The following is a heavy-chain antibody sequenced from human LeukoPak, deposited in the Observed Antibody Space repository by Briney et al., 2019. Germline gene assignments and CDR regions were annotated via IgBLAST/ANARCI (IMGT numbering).Heavy chain of an antibody. CDR1: GYTFTGYY. V-gene: IGHV1-2*02. CDR2: INPNSGGT. CDR3: ASLSSSSSSSDY. D-gene: IGHD6-13*01. J-gene: IGHJ4*02. Sequence: ASVKVSCKASGYTFTGYYMHWVRQAPGQGLEWMGWINPNSGGTNYAQKFQGRVTMTRDTSISTVYMELSRLRSDDTAVYYCASLSSSSSSSDYWGQGTLVTVSS.